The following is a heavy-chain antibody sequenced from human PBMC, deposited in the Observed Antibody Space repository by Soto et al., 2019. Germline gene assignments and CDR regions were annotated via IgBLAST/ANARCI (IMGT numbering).Heavy chain of an antibody. V-gene: IGHV1-58*01. Sequence: SVKVSCKASGFTFTSSAVQWVRQARGQRLEWIGWIVVGSGNTNYAQKFQERVTITRDMSTSTAYMELSSLRSEDTAVYYCAAYSSSWYLNYYGMDVWGQGTTVTVSS. CDR3: AAYSSSWYLNYYGMDV. J-gene: IGHJ6*02. CDR1: GFTFTSSA. D-gene: IGHD6-13*01. CDR2: IVVGSGNT.